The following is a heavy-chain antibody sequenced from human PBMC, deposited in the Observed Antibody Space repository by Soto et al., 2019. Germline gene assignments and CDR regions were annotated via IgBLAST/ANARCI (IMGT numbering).Heavy chain of an antibody. D-gene: IGHD5-18*01. CDR1: GYTLTELS. CDR2: FDPEDGET. CDR3: ATGGPTAMVTSDI. Sequence: GXSVKVSCKVSGYTLTELSMHWVRQAPVKGLEWMGGFDPEDGETIYAQKFQGRVTMTEDTSTDTAYMELSSLRSEDTAVYYCATGGPTAMVTSDIWGQGTMVTVSS. V-gene: IGHV1-24*01. J-gene: IGHJ3*02.